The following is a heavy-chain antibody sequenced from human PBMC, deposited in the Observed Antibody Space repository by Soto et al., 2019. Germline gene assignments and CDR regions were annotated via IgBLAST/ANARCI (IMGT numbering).Heavy chain of an antibody. CDR1: GGTFSSYT. J-gene: IGHJ3*02. Sequence: QVQLVQSGAEVKKPGSSVKVSCKASGGTFSSYTISWVRQAPGQGLEWMGRIIPILGIANYAQKFQGRVTITADKSTSTAYMELSSLRSEDTAVYYCARDFVGVVVAATSFGAFDIWGQGTMVTVSS. CDR2: IIPILGIA. V-gene: IGHV1-69*08. CDR3: ARDFVGVVVAATSFGAFDI. D-gene: IGHD2-15*01.